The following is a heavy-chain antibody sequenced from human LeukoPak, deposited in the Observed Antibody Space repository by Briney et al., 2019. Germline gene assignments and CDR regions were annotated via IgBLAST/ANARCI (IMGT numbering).Heavy chain of an antibody. Sequence: SETLSLTCTVSGVSISSLYWNWLRQPAGKGLEWIGRINSDGSINYNVSLKSRVSMSVDTSKNQSSLRLSSVTAADTAVYYCARDQGAAGRPFWFEPWGQGALVTVSS. J-gene: IGHJ5*02. CDR3: ARDQGAAGRPFWFEP. V-gene: IGHV4-4*07. CDR2: INSDGSI. D-gene: IGHD6-6*01. CDR1: GVSISSLY.